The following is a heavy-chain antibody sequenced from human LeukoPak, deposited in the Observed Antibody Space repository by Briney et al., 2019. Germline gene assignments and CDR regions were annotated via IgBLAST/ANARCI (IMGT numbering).Heavy chain of an antibody. Sequence: SVKVSCKASGGTFSSYAISWVRQAPGQGLEWMGGIIPIFGTANYAQKFQGRVTITADKSTSTAYMELSSLRSEDTAVYYCAVFDILTGYYTTPPLYYYYYGMDVWGKGTTVTVSS. CDR3: AVFDILTGYYTTPPLYYYYYGMDV. CDR1: GGTFSSYA. CDR2: IIPIFGTA. V-gene: IGHV1-69*06. J-gene: IGHJ6*04. D-gene: IGHD3-9*01.